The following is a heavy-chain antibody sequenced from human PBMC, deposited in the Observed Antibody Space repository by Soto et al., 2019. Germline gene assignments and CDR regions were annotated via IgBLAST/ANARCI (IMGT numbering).Heavy chain of an antibody. V-gene: IGHV3-23*01. CDR3: ARAARDCGNDCYSSFFHA. CDR2: ITNNGANI. CDR1: GFTFNNYA. J-gene: IGHJ5*02. D-gene: IGHD2-21*02. Sequence: EVHLLESGGGLVQPGGSLRLSCAASGFTFNNYAMSWVRQAPGKGLEWVSGITNNGANIKYVDSVKGRFTISRDNSRDTLFLQMNGLRAEDTAVYYCARAARDCGNDCYSSFFHAWGQGTLVTVSS.